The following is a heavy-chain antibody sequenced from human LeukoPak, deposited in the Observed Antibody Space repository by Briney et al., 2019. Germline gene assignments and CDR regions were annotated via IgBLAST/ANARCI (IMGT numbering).Heavy chain of an antibody. D-gene: IGHD2-21*02. J-gene: IGHJ4*02. V-gene: IGHV3-23*01. CDR1: GFTFSSYG. CDR3: AKSHHVTAIDY. Sequence: GGTLRLSCAASGFTFSSYGMSWVRQAPGKGLEWVSAISGSGGSTYYADSVKGRFTISRDNSKNTLYLQMNSLRADDTAVYYCAKSHHVTAIDYWGQGTLVTVSS. CDR2: ISGSGGST.